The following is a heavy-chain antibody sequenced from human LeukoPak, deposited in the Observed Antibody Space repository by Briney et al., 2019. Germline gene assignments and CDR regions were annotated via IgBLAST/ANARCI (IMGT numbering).Heavy chain of an antibody. J-gene: IGHJ4*02. CDR2: INSDGSST. D-gene: IGHD3-22*01. Sequence: GGSLRLSCAASGFTFSSYWMHWVRQAPGKGLVWVSRINSDGSSTSYADSVKGRFTISRDNVKNTLYLQMNSLRAEDTAVYYCAREGYYYDSSGYSYYFDYWGQGTLVTVSS. CDR1: GFTFSSYW. CDR3: AREGYYYDSSGYSYYFDY. V-gene: IGHV3-74*01.